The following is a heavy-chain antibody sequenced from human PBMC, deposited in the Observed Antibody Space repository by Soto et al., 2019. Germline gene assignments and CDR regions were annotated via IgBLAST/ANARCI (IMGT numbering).Heavy chain of an antibody. CDR3: ARGSPAYYGMDL. D-gene: IGHD3-10*01. J-gene: IGHJ6*02. CDR2: IYYSGST. V-gene: IGHV4-59*01. Sequence: LSLTCTVSGGSISSYYLSWIRQPPGKGLEWIGYIYYSGSTNYNPSLKSRVTISVDTSKNQFSLKLSSVTAADTAVYYCARGSPAYYGMDLWGQGTTVTVSS. CDR1: GGSISSYY.